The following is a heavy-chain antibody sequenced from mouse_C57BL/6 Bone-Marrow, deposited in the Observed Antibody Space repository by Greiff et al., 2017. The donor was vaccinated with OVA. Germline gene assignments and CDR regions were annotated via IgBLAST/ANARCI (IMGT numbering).Heavy chain of an antibody. CDR3: ARDRYYGPFAY. J-gene: IGHJ3*01. CDR2: ISDGGSYT. CDR1: GFTFSSYA. D-gene: IGHD1-1*01. V-gene: IGHV5-4*01. Sequence: EVHLVESGGGLVKPGGSLKLSCAASGFTFSSYAMSWVRQTPEKRLEWVATISDGGSYTYYPDNVKGRFTISRDNAKNNLYLQMSHLKSEDTAMYYCARDRYYGPFAYWGQGTLVTVSA.